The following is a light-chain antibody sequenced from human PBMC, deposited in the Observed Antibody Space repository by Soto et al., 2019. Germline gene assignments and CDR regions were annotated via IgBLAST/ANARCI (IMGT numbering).Light chain of an antibody. Sequence: SVQPHPPSACRSRGQTDHKNCPGISSNIGEFTVNWYQQLPRTAPKVLIYSNNQRPSGVPDRFSGSKSGTSASLAISGLQSEDEADYYCAAWDDSLNGHYIFGTGTKVTVL. CDR3: AAWDDSLNGHYI. CDR2: SNN. V-gene: IGLV1-44*01. J-gene: IGLJ1*01. CDR1: SSNIGEFT.